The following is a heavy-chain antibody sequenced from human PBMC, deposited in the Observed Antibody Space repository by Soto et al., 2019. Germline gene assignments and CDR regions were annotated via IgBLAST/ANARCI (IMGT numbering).Heavy chain of an antibody. CDR2: MNPNSGNT. J-gene: IGHJ4*02. CDR3: GRVIAGAGTEKLDS. V-gene: IGHV1-8*01. Sequence: ASVKVSCKASGYTFTSYDINWVRQATGQGLEWMGWMNPNSGNTGYAQKFQGRVTMTRNTSISTAYMELSSLRSEDTAVYYCGRVIAGAGTEKLDSGGQEPLVTVPS. CDR1: GYTFTSYD. D-gene: IGHD6-19*01.